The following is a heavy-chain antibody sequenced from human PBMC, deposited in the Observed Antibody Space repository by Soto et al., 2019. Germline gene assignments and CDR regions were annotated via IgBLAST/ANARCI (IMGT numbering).Heavy chain of an antibody. V-gene: IGHV1-2*04. CDR3: ARAIARDGSSWYRGGYDS. CDR2: INPDTGGT. D-gene: IGHD6-13*01. CDR1: GYTFNAYY. Sequence: QVRLLQSGAEVKKSGASVKVSCKASGYTFNAYYIHWMRQAPGQGLEWMGWINPDTGGTDYAQKLQGWVTMTRDTSITTAYMELASLKIDDTAVYYCARAIARDGSSWYRGGYDSWGQGTLVTGS. J-gene: IGHJ4*02.